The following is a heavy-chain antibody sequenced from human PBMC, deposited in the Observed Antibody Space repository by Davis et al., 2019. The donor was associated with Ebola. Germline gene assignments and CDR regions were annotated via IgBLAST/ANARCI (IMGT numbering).Heavy chain of an antibody. CDR3: ATSEQLVRGAFDI. CDR1: GGSISSHY. V-gene: IGHV4-59*08. Sequence: PSETLSLTCTVSGGSISSHYWSWIRQPPGKGLEWIGYIYYSGSTNYNPSLKSRVTISVDTSKNQFSLKLSSVTAADTAVYYCATSEQLVRGAFDIWGQGTMVTVSS. CDR2: IYYSGST. D-gene: IGHD6-6*01. J-gene: IGHJ3*02.